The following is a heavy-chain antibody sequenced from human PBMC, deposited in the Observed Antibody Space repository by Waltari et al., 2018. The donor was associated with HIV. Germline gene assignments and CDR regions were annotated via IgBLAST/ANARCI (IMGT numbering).Heavy chain of an antibody. V-gene: IGHV3-7*01. D-gene: IGHD6-19*01. CDR2: IKEDGSER. J-gene: IGHJ4*02. CDR3: ARLQWATQNLDF. CDR1: GFTFSRSW. Sequence: EVQLVESGGGSVQPGGSLSLSCTVSGFTFSRSWMTWVRQAPGRGLEWVANIKEDGSERSYVESVKGRFIISRDNAKNSLFLQMYGLGAEDTGVYCCARLQWATQNLDFWGQGTLVTVSS.